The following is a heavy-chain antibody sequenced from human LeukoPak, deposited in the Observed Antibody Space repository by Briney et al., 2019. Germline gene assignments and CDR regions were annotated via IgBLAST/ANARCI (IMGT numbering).Heavy chain of an antibody. CDR3: AKDLKFFDY. V-gene: IGHV3-30*02. CDR1: GFTFSSYG. Sequence: GGSLRLSCAASGFTFSSYGMHWARQAPGRGLEWVAFIRYDGSNEYYVDSVKGRFTISRDNSKNTLYLQMNSLRTEDTAVYYCAKDLKFFDYWGQGTLVTVSS. J-gene: IGHJ4*02. CDR2: IRYDGSNE.